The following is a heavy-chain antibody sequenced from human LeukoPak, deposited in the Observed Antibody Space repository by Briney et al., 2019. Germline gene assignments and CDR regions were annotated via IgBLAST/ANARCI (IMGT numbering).Heavy chain of an antibody. D-gene: IGHD3-16*02. J-gene: IGHJ4*02. CDR2: ISSSGSTI. Sequence: GGSLRLSCAASGFTSSSYEMNWVRQAPGKGLEWVSYISSSGSTIYYADSVKGRFTISRDNAKNSLYLQMNSLRAVDTAVYYCAGTYYDYVWGSYRPGVFDYWGQGTLVTVSS. V-gene: IGHV3-48*03. CDR3: AGTYYDYVWGSYRPGVFDY. CDR1: GFTSSSYE.